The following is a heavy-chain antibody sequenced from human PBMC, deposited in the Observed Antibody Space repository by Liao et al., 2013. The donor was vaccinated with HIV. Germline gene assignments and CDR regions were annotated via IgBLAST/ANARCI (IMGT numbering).Heavy chain of an antibody. CDR2: IYHSGSS. Sequence: QLQLQESGSGLVKPSQTLSLTCAVSGGSISSGGYSWSWIRQPPGKGLEWIGYIYHSGSSYYNPSLKSRVTISVDSSKNEFSLKLSSVTAADTAVYYCARDFWSGFSIHFDYWGQGSLVTVSS. V-gene: IGHV4-30-2*01. D-gene: IGHD3-3*01. CDR3: ARDFWSGFSIHFDY. CDR1: GGSISSGGYS. J-gene: IGHJ4*02.